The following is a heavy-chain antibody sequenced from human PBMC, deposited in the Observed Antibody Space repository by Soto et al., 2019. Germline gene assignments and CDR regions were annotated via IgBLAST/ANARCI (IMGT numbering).Heavy chain of an antibody. CDR1: ASTVNSYG. CDR3: ARARDDYGDSFYYFDY. D-gene: IGHD4-17*01. Sequence: SGQVACKASASTVNSYGMSRVRQATGQGLEWMGGIIPIFGTANYAQKFQGRVTITADESTSTAYMELSSLRSEDTAVYYCARARDDYGDSFYYFDYWGQGTLVTLSS. J-gene: IGHJ4*02. CDR2: IIPIFGTA. V-gene: IGHV1-69*13.